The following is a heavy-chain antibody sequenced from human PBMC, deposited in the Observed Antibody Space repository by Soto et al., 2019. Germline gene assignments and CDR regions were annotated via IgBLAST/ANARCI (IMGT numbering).Heavy chain of an antibody. V-gene: IGHV3-30*18. J-gene: IGHJ4*02. Sequence: QVQLVESGGGVVQPGRSLRLSCAASGFTFSTYGMHWVRQVPGEGLAWVAVISYDGSTKYYADSVKRRFTISRDNSKNTLYLQMNSLRAEDSAVYYCAKAAERQWLVPLGDWGQGTLVNVSS. CDR3: AKAAERQWLVPLGD. CDR1: GFTFSTYG. CDR2: ISYDGSTK. D-gene: IGHD6-19*01.